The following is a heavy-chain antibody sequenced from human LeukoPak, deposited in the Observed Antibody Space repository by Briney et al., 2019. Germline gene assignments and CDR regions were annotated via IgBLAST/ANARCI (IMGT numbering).Heavy chain of an antibody. V-gene: IGHV3-30-3*01. Sequence: GGSLRLSCAASGFTFSSYAIHWVRQAPGKGLEWVAVISYDGSNKYYADSVKGRFTISRDNSKNTLYLQMNSLRAEDTAVYYCARMGPYYYDSSGYIDYWGQGTLVTVSS. D-gene: IGHD3-22*01. J-gene: IGHJ4*02. CDR3: ARMGPYYYDSSGYIDY. CDR1: GFTFSSYA. CDR2: ISYDGSNK.